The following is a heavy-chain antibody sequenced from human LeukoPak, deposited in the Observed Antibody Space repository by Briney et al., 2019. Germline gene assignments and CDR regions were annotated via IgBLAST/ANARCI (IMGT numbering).Heavy chain of an antibody. V-gene: IGHV1-18*01. D-gene: IGHD3-9*01. CDR2: ISAYNGNT. CDR1: GHTFTSYG. J-gene: IGHJ4*02. Sequence: GASVKVSCKASGHTFTSYGISWVRQAPGQGLEWMGWISAYNGNTNYAQKLQGRVTMTTDTSTSTAYMELRSLRSDDTAVYYCAREGYDILTGYFVIDYWGQGTLVTVSS. CDR3: AREGYDILTGYFVIDY.